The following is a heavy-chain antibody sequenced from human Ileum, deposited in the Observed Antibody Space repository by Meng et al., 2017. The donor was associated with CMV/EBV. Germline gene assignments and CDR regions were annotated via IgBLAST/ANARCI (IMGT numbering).Heavy chain of an antibody. D-gene: IGHD6-19*01. V-gene: IGHV3-74*03. CDR1: GFTFSNYW. J-gene: IGHJ4*02. CDR2: INPNGRDI. CDR3: VRGTSAWYGVDY. Sequence: EVQLVESGGGLGQPGGSLRVSCAASGFTFSNYWMHWVRQAPGKGLMCVSRINPNGRDITYADSVKGRFTISRDNAKNTLYLQMNNLRAEDTAIYYCVRGTSAWYGVDYWGQGTLVTVSS.